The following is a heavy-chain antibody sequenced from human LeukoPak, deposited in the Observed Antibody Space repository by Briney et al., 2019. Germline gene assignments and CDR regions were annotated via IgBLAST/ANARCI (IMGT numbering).Heavy chain of an antibody. CDR1: GFTLSSFG. J-gene: IGHJ4*02. CDR2: LRYDGSNK. Sequence: GGSLRLSRGASGFTLSSFGMHWVRQGPGQGLGWVAFLRYDGSNKYYADSVKGRFTISRDNSKNTLYLQMNSLRAEDTAVYYCAKDNYYDSTLLYFFDYWGQGTLVTVSS. D-gene: IGHD3-22*01. V-gene: IGHV3-30*02. CDR3: AKDNYYDSTLLYFFDY.